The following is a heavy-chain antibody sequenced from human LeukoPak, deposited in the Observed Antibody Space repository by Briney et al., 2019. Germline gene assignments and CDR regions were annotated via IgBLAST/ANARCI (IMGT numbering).Heavy chain of an antibody. D-gene: IGHD6-13*01. Sequence: GGSLRLSCAASGFTYTRSWISWVRQTPSKGLQWVANIKQDGSDKYYVDSVKGRFTISRDNAKNSLFLQMNSLRADDTAVYYCATEGRSTTPGYWGQGTLVTVSS. CDR1: GFTYTRSW. V-gene: IGHV3-7*01. CDR3: ATEGRSTTPGY. CDR2: IKQDGSDK. J-gene: IGHJ4*02.